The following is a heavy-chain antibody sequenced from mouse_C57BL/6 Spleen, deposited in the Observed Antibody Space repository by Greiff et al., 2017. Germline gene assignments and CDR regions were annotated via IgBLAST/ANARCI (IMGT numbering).Heavy chain of an antibody. CDR1: GYTFTSYW. CDR2: IYTSDSET. CDR3: AREGLLTWPVDY. D-gene: IGHD4-1*01. J-gene: IGHJ2*01. V-gene: IGHV1-61*01. Sequence: QVQLQQPGAELVRPGSSVKLSCKASGYTFTSYWMDWVKQRPGQGLEWIGNIYTSDSETYYNQKFKDKATVTVDKSSSTAYMQLSSLTSEDSAVYDCAREGLLTWPVDYWGQGTTLTVSS.